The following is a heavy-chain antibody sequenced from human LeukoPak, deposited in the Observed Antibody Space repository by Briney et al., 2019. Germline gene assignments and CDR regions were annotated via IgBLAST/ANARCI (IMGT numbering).Heavy chain of an antibody. CDR3: AREGRGWAFDI. Sequence: SVNVSCTASGYTLTGYYIHWVRQAPAQGLDWMGWINPNSGGTNYAQKFQGRVTMTRDTSISTAYMELSRLRADDTAVYYCAREGRGWAFDIWGQGTMVTVSS. J-gene: IGHJ3*02. CDR2: INPNSGGT. D-gene: IGHD2-15*01. V-gene: IGHV1-2*02. CDR1: GYTLTGYY.